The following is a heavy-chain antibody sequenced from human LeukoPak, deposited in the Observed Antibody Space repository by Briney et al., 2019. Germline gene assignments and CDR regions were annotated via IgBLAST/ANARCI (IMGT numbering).Heavy chain of an antibody. CDR2: IKQDGSEK. J-gene: IGHJ4*02. Sequence: GGSLRLSCAASGFTFSSYWMSWVRQAPGKGLEWVANIKQDGSEKYYVDSVKGRFTISRDNAKNSLYLQMNSLRAEDTAVYYCARHSATPSYYAYVCGSYRYHFDYWGQGTLVTVSS. CDR3: ARHSATPSYYAYVCGSYRYHFDY. CDR1: GFTFSSYW. V-gene: IGHV3-7*01. D-gene: IGHD3-16*02.